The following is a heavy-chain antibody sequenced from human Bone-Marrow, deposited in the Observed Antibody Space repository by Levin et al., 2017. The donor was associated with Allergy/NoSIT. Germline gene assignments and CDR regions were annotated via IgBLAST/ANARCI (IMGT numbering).Heavy chain of an antibody. J-gene: IGHJ3*01. CDR3: ARDTEAAAGPDAFGV. CDR2: VSYDGNKQ. D-gene: IGHD6-13*01. V-gene: IGHV3-30*09. Sequence: GESLKISCAASGFTFSSYSMHWVRQAPGKGLEWVADVSYDGNKQHYADSVKGRFASSRDNSKNTAYLQMNSLTTDDTAIYYCARDTEAAAGPDAFGVWGQGTVVTVSS. CDR1: GFTFSSYS.